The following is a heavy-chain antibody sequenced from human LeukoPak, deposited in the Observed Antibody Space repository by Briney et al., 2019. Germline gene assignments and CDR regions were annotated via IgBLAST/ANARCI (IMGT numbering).Heavy chain of an antibody. Sequence: SETLSLTCTVSGGSMSSFYWTWIRQPAGQGLEWIGRIYPSGSTTYDPSLKSRDTMSIDTSKNQFSLKLTSVTAADTAVYYCARAVVGTTDYWGQGTLVTVSS. V-gene: IGHV4-4*07. D-gene: IGHD1-14*01. J-gene: IGHJ4*02. CDR2: IYPSGST. CDR1: GGSMSSFY. CDR3: ARAVVGTTDY.